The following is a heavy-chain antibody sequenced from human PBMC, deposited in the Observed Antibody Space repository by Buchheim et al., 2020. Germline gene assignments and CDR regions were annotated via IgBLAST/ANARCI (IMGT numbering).Heavy chain of an antibody. D-gene: IGHD3-22*01. CDR3: ARVYNSGFDY. CDR1: GFTVSSKY. V-gene: IGHV3-66*02. J-gene: IGHJ4*02. Sequence: EVQLVESGGGLVQPGGSLRLSCAASGFTVSSKYMSWVRQAPGKGLEWVSVIYSGGSTYYAGSVKGRFTISCDNFKNTLYLHMNSLRPEDTAVYYCARVYNSGFDYWGQGTL. CDR2: IYSGGST.